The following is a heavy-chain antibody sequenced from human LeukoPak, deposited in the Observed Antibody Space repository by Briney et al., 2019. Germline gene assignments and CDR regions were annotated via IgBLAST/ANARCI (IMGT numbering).Heavy chain of an antibody. J-gene: IGHJ4*02. V-gene: IGHV3-21*01. D-gene: IGHD5-18*01. Sequence: GGSLRLSCAASGFTFSSYSMNWVRQAPGKGLEWVSSISSSSSYKYYTDSVEGRFTISRDNAKNSLYLQMNSLRAEDTAVYYCARDQPYPGYGYFDYWGQGTLVTVSS. CDR1: GFTFSSYS. CDR2: ISSSSSYK. CDR3: ARDQPYPGYGYFDY.